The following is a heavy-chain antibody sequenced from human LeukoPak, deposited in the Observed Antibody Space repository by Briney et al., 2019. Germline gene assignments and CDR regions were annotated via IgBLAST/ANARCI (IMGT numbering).Heavy chain of an antibody. Sequence: GGSLRLSCVASGFTLRNYGMHWVRQAPGKGLEWVAVLWKDASINFYADSVKGRFRFSRDNSKDMLYLQMNSLRAEDTAVYYCAKEYEIFVGAFDIWGQGTIVTASS. CDR3: AKEYEIFVGAFDI. V-gene: IGHV3-33*06. D-gene: IGHD3-9*01. CDR2: LWKDASIN. CDR1: GFTLRNYG. J-gene: IGHJ3*02.